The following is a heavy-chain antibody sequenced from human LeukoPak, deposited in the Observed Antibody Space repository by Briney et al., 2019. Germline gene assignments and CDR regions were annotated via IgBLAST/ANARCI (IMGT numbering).Heavy chain of an antibody. J-gene: IGHJ4*02. CDR2: INPNSGDT. D-gene: IGHD1-26*01. V-gene: IGHV1-2*02. Sequence: GGAPGQGLEWMGWINPNSGDTNYAQKFQGRVTMTRDPSISTAYMALTRLRSDDTAVYYCARDAWLVGTSNLYYFGYWGQGTLVTVSS. CDR3: ARDAWLVGTSNLYYFGY.